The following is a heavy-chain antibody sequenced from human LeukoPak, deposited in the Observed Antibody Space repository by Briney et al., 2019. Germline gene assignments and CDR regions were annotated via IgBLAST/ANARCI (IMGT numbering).Heavy chain of an antibody. CDR1: GFTFSSYE. Sequence: GGSLRLSCAASGFTFSSYEMNWVRQAPGKGLEWVSYISSSGSTTYYADSVKGRFTISRDNAKNSLYLQMNSLRAEDTAVYYCARDTRNVVVVAAGAFDIWGQGTMVTVSS. V-gene: IGHV3-48*03. D-gene: IGHD2-15*01. CDR2: ISSSGSTT. CDR3: ARDTRNVVVVAAGAFDI. J-gene: IGHJ3*02.